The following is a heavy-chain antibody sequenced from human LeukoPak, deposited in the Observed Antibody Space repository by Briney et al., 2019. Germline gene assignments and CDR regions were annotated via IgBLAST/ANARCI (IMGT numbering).Heavy chain of an antibody. CDR3: ARAGGYYDSSGYRYNWFDP. D-gene: IGHD3-22*01. V-gene: IGHV4-39*06. Sequence: SETLSLTCTASGDSISSSSYYWGWVRQPPGKGVEWIGSIYKSGSTYYKPSRKSRVTISEDTTKNQYAVKQSSVAAADTAVYYCARAGGYYDSSGYRYNWFDPWGQGTLVTVSS. CDR2: IYKSGST. CDR1: GDSISSSSYY. J-gene: IGHJ5*02.